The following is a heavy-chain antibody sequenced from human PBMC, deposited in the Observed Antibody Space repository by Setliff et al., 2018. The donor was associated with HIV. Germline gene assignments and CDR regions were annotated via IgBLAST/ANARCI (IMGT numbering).Heavy chain of an antibody. V-gene: IGHV4-4*07. CDR1: GGSISTDY. CDR3: ARGGYGSGNAYYFAD. CDR2: IQTSEGT. J-gene: IGHJ4*02. D-gene: IGHD3-10*01. Sequence: PSETLSLTCTVSGGSISTDYWTWVRQSAGKGLEWIGRIQTSEGTKYNPSLNSRVTVSIDTPKNQFSLDLTSVTAADTAVYYCARGGYGSGNAYYFADWGQGTAVTVSS.